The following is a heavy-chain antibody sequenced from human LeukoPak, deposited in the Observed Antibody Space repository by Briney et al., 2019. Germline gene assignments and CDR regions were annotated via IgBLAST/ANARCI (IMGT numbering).Heavy chain of an antibody. CDR2: ISGGGGST. CDR3: AKNGYYYDSSGYAWD. Sequence: GGSLKLSCEVSGFTFSSYAMSWVRQAPGKGLAWVSAISGGGGSTYYADSVKGRFTISRDNSKNTLFLQMSSLRAEDTAVYYCAKNGYYYDSSGYAWDWGQGTLVTVSS. J-gene: IGHJ4*02. CDR1: GFTFSSYA. D-gene: IGHD3-22*01. V-gene: IGHV3-23*01.